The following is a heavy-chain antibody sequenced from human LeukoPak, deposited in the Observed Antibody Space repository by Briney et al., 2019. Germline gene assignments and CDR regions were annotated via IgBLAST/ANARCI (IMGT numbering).Heavy chain of an antibody. V-gene: IGHV3-15*01. CDR2: IKSKTDGGTT. CDR1: GFTFSNAW. D-gene: IGHD5-18*01. J-gene: IGHJ3*02. Sequence: GSLRLSCAASGFTFSNAWMNWVRQAPRKGLEWVCRIKSKTDGGTTDYAAPVKGRFTISRDDSKNMLYLQMNSLKTEDTAVYYCARPDTAMVTYAFDIWGQGTMVTVSS. CDR3: ARPDTAMVTYAFDI.